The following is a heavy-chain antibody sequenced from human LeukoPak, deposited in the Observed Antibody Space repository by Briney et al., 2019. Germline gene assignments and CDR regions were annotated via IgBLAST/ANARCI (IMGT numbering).Heavy chain of an antibody. Sequence: PGGSLRLTCAASGFIVSSTYMSWVRQAPGKGLEWVSLIYTSGSTFYADSVMGRFTISRDNSKNTLFLQMNSLRAEDSAVYYCTRDRAGTQSWVEFDLWGQGTLVTVSS. CDR1: GFIVSSTY. J-gene: IGHJ5*02. CDR3: TRDRAGTQSWVEFDL. V-gene: IGHV3-66*03. CDR2: IYTSGST. D-gene: IGHD3-10*01.